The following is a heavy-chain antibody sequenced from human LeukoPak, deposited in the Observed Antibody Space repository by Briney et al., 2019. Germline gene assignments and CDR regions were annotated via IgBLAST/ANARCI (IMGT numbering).Heavy chain of an antibody. CDR2: IYYSGST. D-gene: IGHD7-27*01. V-gene: IGHV4-59*01. Sequence: SETLSLTCTVSGGSISSYYWSWIRQPPGKGLEWIGYIYYSGSTNYNPSLKSRVTISVDTSKNQFSLKLSSVTAADTAVYYRARDLTGEFDYWGQGTLVTVSS. CDR1: GGSISSYY. CDR3: ARDLTGEFDY. J-gene: IGHJ4*02.